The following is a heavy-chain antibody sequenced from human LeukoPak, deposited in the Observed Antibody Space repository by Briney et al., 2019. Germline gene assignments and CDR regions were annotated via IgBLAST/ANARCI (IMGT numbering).Heavy chain of an antibody. J-gene: IGHJ3*02. CDR2: IYSGGST. CDR1: GFTVSSNY. CDR3: AKDLWELLKGAFDI. D-gene: IGHD1-26*01. V-gene: IGHV3-53*01. Sequence: GGSLRLSCAASGFTVSSNYMSWVRQAPGKGLEWVSVIYSGGSTYYADSVKGRFTISRDNSKNTLYLQMNSLRAEDTAVYYCAKDLWELLKGAFDIWGQGTMVTVSS.